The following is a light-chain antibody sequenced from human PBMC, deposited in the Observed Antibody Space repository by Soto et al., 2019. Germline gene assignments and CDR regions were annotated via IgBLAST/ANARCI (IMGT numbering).Light chain of an antibody. J-gene: IGKJ3*01. V-gene: IGKV1-33*01. CDR3: QQYDNLPPFT. Sequence: DIQMTQSPSSMSASVGARVSITCQASQDIRTSISWFQQKPGRAPKLLIYGASNLKTGVPSRFRGSGSGIYFTFTISSLQPEDIATYYCQQYDNLPPFTFGPGTKVDIK. CDR1: QDIRTS. CDR2: GAS.